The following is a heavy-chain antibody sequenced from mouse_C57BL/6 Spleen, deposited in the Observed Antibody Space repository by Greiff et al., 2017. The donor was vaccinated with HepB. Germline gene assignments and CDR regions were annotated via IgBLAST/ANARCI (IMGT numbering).Heavy chain of an antibody. D-gene: IGHD2-2*01. Sequence: QVQLQQSGPGLVQPSQSLSITCTVSGFSLTSYGVHWVRQSPGKGLEWLGVIWSGGSTDYNAAFISRLSISKDNSKSQVFFKMNSLQADDTAIYYCGSYGYDWFAYWGQGTLVTVSA. CDR1: GFSLTSYG. CDR3: GSYGYDWFAY. V-gene: IGHV2-2*01. CDR2: IWSGGST. J-gene: IGHJ3*01.